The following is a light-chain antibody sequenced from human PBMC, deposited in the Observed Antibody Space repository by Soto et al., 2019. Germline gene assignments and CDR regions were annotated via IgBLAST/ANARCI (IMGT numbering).Light chain of an antibody. Sequence: IQMTQSPSSLSASVGDRVIITCGASQTIMTYLNWYQLKPGKPPRLLIYAASSLQSGVPSRFSGSGSGTDFTLTISSLQPEDFATYSCQQSYNSPQTFGRGTKVDIK. CDR3: QQSYNSPQT. V-gene: IGKV1-39*01. CDR1: QTIMTY. CDR2: AAS. J-gene: IGKJ1*01.